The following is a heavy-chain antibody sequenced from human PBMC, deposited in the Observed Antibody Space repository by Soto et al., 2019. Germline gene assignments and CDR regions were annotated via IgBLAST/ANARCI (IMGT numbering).Heavy chain of an antibody. D-gene: IGHD2-15*01. V-gene: IGHV3-9*01. CDR2: ISWNSVSI. CDR3: ARVSGYCGGGACSDFDY. Sequence: EVQLVESGGGLVQPGRSLRLSCAGSGFTFDNHGMHWVRQAPGKGLEWVSGISWNSVSIDYADSVKGRFTISRDNAKNSLYLQMSSLRAEDTALYYCARVSGYCGGGACSDFDYWGQGTLVTVSS. J-gene: IGHJ4*02. CDR1: GFTFDNHG.